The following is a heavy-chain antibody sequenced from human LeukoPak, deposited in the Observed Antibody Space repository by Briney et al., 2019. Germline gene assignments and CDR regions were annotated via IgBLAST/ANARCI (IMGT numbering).Heavy chain of an antibody. V-gene: IGHV3-21*01. D-gene: IGHD1-1*01. CDR2: ISSSSSYI. Sequence: GPSLRLSCAASGFTFSSYNTNCVRQAPGKGLEWVSSISSSSSYIYYADSMKGRLTISRDNAKNSLYLQMNSLRAEETAVYYCAQRGENWNPFDYWGQGTLVTVSS. CDR1: GFTFSSYN. CDR3: AQRGENWNPFDY. J-gene: IGHJ4*02.